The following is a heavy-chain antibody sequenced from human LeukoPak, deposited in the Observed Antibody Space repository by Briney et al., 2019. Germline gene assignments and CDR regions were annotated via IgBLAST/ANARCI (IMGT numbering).Heavy chain of an antibody. CDR2: IYYSGIT. D-gene: IGHD6-19*01. V-gene: IGHV4-39*01. CDR1: GGSISRDYY. CDR3: ARFFAMAGRDYFDH. J-gene: IGHJ4*02. Sequence: SETLSLTCGISGGSISRDYYWVWIRQPPGKGLEWVASIYYSGITYFNPSLESRVTISVDTSGNQFSLNLRSVTAADTAVFYCARFFAMAGRDYFDHWGQGILVPVSS.